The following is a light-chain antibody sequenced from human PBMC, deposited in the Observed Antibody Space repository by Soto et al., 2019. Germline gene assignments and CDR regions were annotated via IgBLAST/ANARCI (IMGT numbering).Light chain of an antibody. CDR1: QSVLYSSNNKNY. CDR3: QQYYSTPPT. V-gene: IGKV4-1*01. J-gene: IGKJ1*01. Sequence: DIVMTQSPVSLAVSLGERATINCKSSQSVLYSSNNKNYLAWYQQKPGQPPKLLIYWASTRESGVPDRFSGSGSGTDFTLTISSLRAEDVAVYYCQQYYSTPPTFGQGTKVEIK. CDR2: WAS.